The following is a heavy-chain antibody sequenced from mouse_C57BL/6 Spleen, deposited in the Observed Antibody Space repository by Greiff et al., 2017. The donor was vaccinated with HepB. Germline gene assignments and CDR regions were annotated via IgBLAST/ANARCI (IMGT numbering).Heavy chain of an antibody. Sequence: QVQLQQPGAELVRPGSSVKLSCKASGYTFTSYWMHWVKQRPIQGLEWIGNIDPSDSETHYNQKFKDKATLTVDKSSSTAHMQLSSLTSEDSAVYYCARDYDDWYFDVWGTGTTVTVSS. CDR2: IDPSDSET. CDR3: ARDYDDWYFDV. D-gene: IGHD2-4*01. J-gene: IGHJ1*03. V-gene: IGHV1-52*01. CDR1: GYTFTSYW.